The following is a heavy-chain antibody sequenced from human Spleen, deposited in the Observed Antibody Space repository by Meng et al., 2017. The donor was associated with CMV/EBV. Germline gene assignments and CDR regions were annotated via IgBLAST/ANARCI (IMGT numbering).Heavy chain of an antibody. V-gene: IGHV1-18*01. J-gene: IGHJ4*02. CDR3: ARDDIDQLHNPPFDY. D-gene: IGHD2-2*01. Sequence: SGYSFPGYCISWVRQAPGQRLEWMGWISTYTGNTNYAQNFQGRVTMTTDTSTSIAYMELRSLRSDDTAVYYCARDDIDQLHNPPFDYWGQGTLVTVSS. CDR1: GYSFPGYC. CDR2: ISTYTGNT.